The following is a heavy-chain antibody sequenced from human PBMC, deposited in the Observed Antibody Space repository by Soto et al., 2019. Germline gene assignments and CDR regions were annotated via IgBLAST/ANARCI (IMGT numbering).Heavy chain of an antibody. CDR1: GYTFMHYD. D-gene: IGHD2-8*01. CDR3: AIDQTKWLNDAYDL. CDR2: ISPSTGKA. V-gene: IGHV1-18*01. J-gene: IGHJ3*01. Sequence: QVQLVQSGADVKKPGASVKLSCKASGYTFMHYDIGWVRQAPGQGPEWLGRISPSTGKADYPQKVQGRVTMTTDTSTTTAYMEMRSLRPDDTAVYYCAIDQTKWLNDAYDLWGQGTMVTVSS.